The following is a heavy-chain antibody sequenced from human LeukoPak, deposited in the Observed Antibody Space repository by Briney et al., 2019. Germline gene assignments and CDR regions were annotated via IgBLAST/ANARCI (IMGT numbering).Heavy chain of an antibody. CDR2: ISYDGSNK. D-gene: IGHD6-19*01. V-gene: IGHV3-30-3*01. Sequence: PGRSLRLSCAASGFTFSSYALHWVRQAPGKGLEWVAVISYDGSNKYYADSVKGRFTISTDNSKNTQYLQMNSLRAEDTAVYYCARTGLGRQWLGGDYYYYGMDVWGQGTTVTVSS. CDR3: ARTGLGRQWLGGDYYYYGMDV. CDR1: GFTFSSYA. J-gene: IGHJ6*02.